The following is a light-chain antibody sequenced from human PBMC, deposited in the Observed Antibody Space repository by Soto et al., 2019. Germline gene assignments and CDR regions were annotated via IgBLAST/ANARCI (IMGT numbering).Light chain of an antibody. CDR2: EVN. Sequence: QSVLTQPPSASGSPGQSVTISCTGTSSDVGGYNYVSWFQQHPGKPPKLIIHEVNQRPSGVPDRFSGSKSGNTASLTVSGLQAEDEGTYYCSSYGGYNNVVFGTGTKVTVL. J-gene: IGLJ1*01. CDR3: SSYGGYNNVV. V-gene: IGLV2-8*01. CDR1: SSDVGGYNY.